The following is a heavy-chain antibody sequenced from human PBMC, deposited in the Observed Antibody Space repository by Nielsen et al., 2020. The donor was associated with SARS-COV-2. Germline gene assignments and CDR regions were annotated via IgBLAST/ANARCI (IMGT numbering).Heavy chain of an antibody. J-gene: IGHJ4*02. Sequence: SETLSLTCTVSGASIRSNFHYWAWIRQPPGRGLEWIGHVYHGGDTDSNPSLTSRVTLSVDTSKNQFTLRLNPVTAADTAVYFCAREERHQQLAADYWGPGTLVTVTS. D-gene: IGHD6-13*01. CDR1: GASIRSNFHY. V-gene: IGHV4-39*06. CDR3: AREERHQQLAADY. CDR2: VYHGGDT.